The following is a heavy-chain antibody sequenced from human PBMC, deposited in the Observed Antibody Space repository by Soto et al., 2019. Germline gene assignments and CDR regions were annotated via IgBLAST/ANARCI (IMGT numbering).Heavy chain of an antibody. V-gene: IGHV4-31*03. CDR3: AREGDCTNGVCYDY. CDR1: GASISSGGYS. D-gene: IGHD2-8*01. CDR2: IYYSGTT. J-gene: IGHJ4*02. Sequence: RLCRTCPVPGASISSGGYSWIWIRQHPGKGLEWIGYIYYSGTTYYNPSLKSRVTISVDTSKNQFSLNLSSVTAADTAVYYCAREGDCTNGVCYDYWGQGTLVTVYS.